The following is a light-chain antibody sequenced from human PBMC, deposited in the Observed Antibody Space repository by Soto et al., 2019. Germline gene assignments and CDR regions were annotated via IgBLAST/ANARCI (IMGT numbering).Light chain of an antibody. J-gene: IGKJ5*01. Sequence: EVVLTQSPVTLTLSPGERATLSCRASQSFRRLLAWYQQKPGQAPRLLIYCAYNRDSGIPPRFSGSGSGTDFTLTISSLEPEDSAVYYCQQRHMWPITFGQGTRLEIK. CDR3: QQRHMWPIT. V-gene: IGKV3-11*01. CDR2: CAY. CDR1: QSFRRL.